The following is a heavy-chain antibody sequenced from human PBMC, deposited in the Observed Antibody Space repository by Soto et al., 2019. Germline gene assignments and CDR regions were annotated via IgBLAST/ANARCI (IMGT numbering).Heavy chain of an antibody. J-gene: IGHJ5*02. CDR1: GFTFSRYG. CDR3: VREESDNDGNWFDP. V-gene: IGHV3-33*01. CDR2: IFYDGSRK. Sequence: QVQLVESGGGVFQPGRSLKLSCAASGFTFSRYGMHWVRQAPGKGLEWVAVIFYDGSRKEYAASLKGRFTISRDNSKNTLYLQMNSLRAEDTAMYYCVREESDNDGNWFDPWGQGTLVTVSS. D-gene: IGHD5-12*01.